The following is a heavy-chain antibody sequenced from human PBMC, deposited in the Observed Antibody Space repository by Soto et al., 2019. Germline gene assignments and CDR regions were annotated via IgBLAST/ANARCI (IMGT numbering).Heavy chain of an antibody. V-gene: IGHV3-21*01. CDR1: GFTFSSYS. CDR3: ARVSYDVWSGYPSRGYYMDV. J-gene: IGHJ6*03. Sequence: GGSLRLSCAASGFTFSSYSMNWVRQAPGKGLEWVSSISSSSSYIYYADSVKGRFTISRDNAKNSLYLQMNSLRAEDTAVYYCARVSYDVWSGYPSRGYYMDVWGKGTTVTVSS. CDR2: ISSSSSYI. D-gene: IGHD3-3*01.